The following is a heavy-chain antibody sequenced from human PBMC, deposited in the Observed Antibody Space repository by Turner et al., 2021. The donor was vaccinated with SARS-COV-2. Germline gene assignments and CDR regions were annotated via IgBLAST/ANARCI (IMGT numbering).Heavy chain of an antibody. CDR3: ARHSPELRGDYFDY. D-gene: IGHD1-26*01. CDR1: GGSISSSRYY. CDR2: IYDSGRT. J-gene: IGHJ4*02. V-gene: IGHV4-39*01. Sequence: QLQLQESGPGLVKPSETLSLPCTVSGGSISSSRYYWGWIRQPPGKGLEWIGYIYDSGRTYYNPSLKSRVTISVDTSKNQFSLKLSSVTAADTAVYYCARHSPELRGDYFDYWGQGTLVTVSS.